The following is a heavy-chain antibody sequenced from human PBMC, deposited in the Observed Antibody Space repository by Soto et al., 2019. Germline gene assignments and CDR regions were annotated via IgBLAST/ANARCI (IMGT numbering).Heavy chain of an antibody. J-gene: IGHJ5*02. CDR3: AKSDWFDP. CDR1: VFTFSSYW. V-gene: IGHV3-74*01. CDR2: IKNDGSIT. Sequence: PGRSLRLSCAASVFTFSSYWMHWVRQAPGKGLVWVSRIKNDGSITSYADSVKGRFTISRDNAKNTLYLQMNSLRAEDKAVDYWAKSDWFDPWGQGALVTVSS.